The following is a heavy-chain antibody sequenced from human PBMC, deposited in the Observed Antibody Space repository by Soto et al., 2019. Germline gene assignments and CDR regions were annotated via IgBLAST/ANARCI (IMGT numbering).Heavy chain of an antibody. D-gene: IGHD2-15*01. V-gene: IGHV3-30-3*01. CDR2: ISYDGSNK. CDR1: GFTFRIYA. CDR3: ARGDREDIAVVVGARPGEYGVDV. J-gene: IGHJ6*02. Sequence: QVHLVESGGGVVQPGRSLSLSCAASGFTFRIYAMHWVRQAPGKGLECVAVISYDGSNKFYRDSVKGRFTISRDNSKNTLYLQINSLRYEDTAVYYCARGDREDIAVVVGARPGEYGVDVWGQGTTVTVSS.